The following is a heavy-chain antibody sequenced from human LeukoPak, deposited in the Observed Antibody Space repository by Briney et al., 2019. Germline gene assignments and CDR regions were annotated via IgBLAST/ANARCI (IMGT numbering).Heavy chain of an antibody. D-gene: IGHD3-22*01. Sequence: SETLSLTCTVSGYSISSGYYWGWIRQPPGKGLEWIGSIYHSGSTYYNPSLKSRVTISVDTSKNQFSLKLSSVTAADTAVYYCARDRGLYYYDSSGYYPRSNWFDPWGQGTLVTVSS. CDR3: ARDRGLYYYDSSGYYPRSNWFDP. CDR2: IYHSGST. CDR1: GYSISSGYY. V-gene: IGHV4-38-2*02. J-gene: IGHJ5*02.